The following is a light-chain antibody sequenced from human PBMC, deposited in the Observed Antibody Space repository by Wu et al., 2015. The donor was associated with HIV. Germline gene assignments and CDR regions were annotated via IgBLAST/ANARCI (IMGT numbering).Light chain of an antibody. Sequence: EIVLAQSPATLSLSPGERATFSCRASPSVGSDLAWHQQKPGQAPRLLIYGASKRATGIPARFSGSKSGTEFTLTISSLQSEDFAVYYCQQYDIWPPYTFGQGTKLEIK. J-gene: IGKJ2*01. V-gene: IGKV3D-15*01. CDR1: PSVGSD. CDR2: GAS. CDR3: QQYDIWPPYT.